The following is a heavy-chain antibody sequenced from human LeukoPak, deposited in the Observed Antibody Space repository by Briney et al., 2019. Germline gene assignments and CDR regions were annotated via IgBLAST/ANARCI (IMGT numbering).Heavy chain of an antibody. CDR1: GFTFSSYS. J-gene: IGHJ4*02. D-gene: IGHD1-7*01. Sequence: GGSLRLSCAASGFTFSSYSMNWVRQAPGKGLEWVSSISSSSNYIYYADSVKGRFTISRDNAKNSLYLQMNSLRAEDTAVYYCARPSNWNYVAYYFDYWGQGTLVTVSS. V-gene: IGHV3-21*01. CDR3: ARPSNWNYVAYYFDY. CDR2: ISSSSNYI.